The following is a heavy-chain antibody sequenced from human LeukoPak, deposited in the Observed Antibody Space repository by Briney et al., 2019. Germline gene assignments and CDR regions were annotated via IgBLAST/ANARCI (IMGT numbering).Heavy chain of an antibody. D-gene: IGHD3-10*01. CDR3: ARTRTVWFGELVYRNWFDP. CDR1: GFTVSTNS. V-gene: IGHV3-23*01. CDR2: ISGSGGST. J-gene: IGHJ5*02. Sequence: GGSLRLSCTVSGFTVSTNSMSWVRQAPGKGLEWVSAISGSGGSTYYADSVKGRFTISRDNSKNTLYLQMNSLRAEDTAVYYCARTRTVWFGELVYRNWFDPWGQGTLVTVSS.